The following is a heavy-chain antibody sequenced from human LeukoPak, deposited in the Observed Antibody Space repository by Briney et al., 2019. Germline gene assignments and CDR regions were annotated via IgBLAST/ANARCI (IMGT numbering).Heavy chain of an antibody. Sequence: GASVKVSCKASGGTFSSYAISWVRQAPGQGLEWMGGIIPIFGTANNAQKFQGRVTITADKSTSTAYMELSSLRSEDTAVYYCARNCAYYDSSGYYFEDFCFDYWGQGTLVTVSS. CDR3: ARNCAYYDSSGYYFEDFCFDY. V-gene: IGHV1-69*06. J-gene: IGHJ4*02. CDR2: IIPIFGTA. D-gene: IGHD3-22*01. CDR1: GGTFSSYA.